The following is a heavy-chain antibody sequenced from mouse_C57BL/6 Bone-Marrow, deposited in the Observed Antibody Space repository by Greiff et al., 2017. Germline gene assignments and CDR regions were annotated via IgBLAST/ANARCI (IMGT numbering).Heavy chain of an antibody. Sequence: QVQLKESGAELARPGASVKLSCKASGYTFTSYGISWVKQRTGQGLEWIGEIYPRSGNTYYNEKFKGKATLTADKSSSTAYMELRSLTSEDSAVXVCARRVRRTPYYAMDYWGQGTSVTVSS. J-gene: IGHJ4*01. CDR1: GYTFTSYG. D-gene: IGHD3-2*02. CDR2: IYPRSGNT. CDR3: ARRVRRTPYYAMDY. V-gene: IGHV1-81*01.